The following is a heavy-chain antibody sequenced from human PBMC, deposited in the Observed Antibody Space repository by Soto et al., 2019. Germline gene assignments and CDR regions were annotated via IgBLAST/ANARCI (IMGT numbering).Heavy chain of an antibody. Sequence: CLRLYRLASRFKFGDTFMDWVRQVSGKGLEWVGHISWDGYSIGYGDSVRGRFTISRDNAKNTLSLQMKSLRPEDTALYYCARSWSGSTSGRVDVWGRGTTVTVSS. V-gene: IGHV3-9*01. CDR1: RFKFGDTF. CDR3: ARSWSGSTSGRVDV. D-gene: IGHD3-3*01. J-gene: IGHJ6*02. CDR2: ISWDGYSI.